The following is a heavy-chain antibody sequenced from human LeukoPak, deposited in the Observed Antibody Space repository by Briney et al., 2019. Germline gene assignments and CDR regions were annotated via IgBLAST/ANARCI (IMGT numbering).Heavy chain of an antibody. D-gene: IGHD1-26*01. Sequence: GGSLRLSCAASGFSFSSYAMSWVRQAPGKGLECVSAISGSGSNTYCADSMKGRFTISRDNSKNTVYLQMNSLRVEDTAVYYCAKIAGGGWGQGTLVTVSS. CDR3: AKIAGGG. CDR1: GFSFSSYA. CDR2: ISGSGSNT. V-gene: IGHV3-23*01. J-gene: IGHJ4*02.